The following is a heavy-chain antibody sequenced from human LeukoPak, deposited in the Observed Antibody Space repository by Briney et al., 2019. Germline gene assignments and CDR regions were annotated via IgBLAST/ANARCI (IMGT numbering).Heavy chain of an antibody. CDR2: INHRGST. D-gene: IGHD5-18*01. J-gene: IGHJ4*02. V-gene: IGHV4-34*01. CDR3: ASTSAMVYFDY. CDR1: GGSFSGYH. Sequence: PSETLSLTCAVYGGSFSGYHWSWIRQPPGKGPEWTGEINHRGSTNYNPSLKSRVTISVDTSKNQFSLKLSSVTAADTAVYYCASTSAMVYFDYWGQGTLVTVSS.